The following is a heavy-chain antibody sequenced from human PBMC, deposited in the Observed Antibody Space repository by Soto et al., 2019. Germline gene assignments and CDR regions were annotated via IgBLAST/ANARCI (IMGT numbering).Heavy chain of an antibody. V-gene: IGHV3-9*01. Sequence: EVQLVESGGGLVQPGRSLRLSCAASGFTFDDYAMHWVRQAPGKGLEWVSGISWNSGSIGYADSVKGRFTISRDNAKNSLYLQMNSLRAEDTALYYCAKSHIAAFRGCCGMDVWGQGTTVTVSS. CDR2: ISWNSGSI. J-gene: IGHJ6*02. CDR1: GFTFDDYA. CDR3: AKSHIAAFRGCCGMDV. D-gene: IGHD6-13*01.